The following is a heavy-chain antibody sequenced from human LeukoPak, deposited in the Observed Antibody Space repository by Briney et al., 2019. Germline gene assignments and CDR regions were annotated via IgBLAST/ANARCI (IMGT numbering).Heavy chain of an antibody. CDR2: ISYDGRNK. J-gene: IGHJ4*02. CDR1: GFTFSRYG. V-gene: IGHV3-30*18. D-gene: IGHD1-26*01. CDR3: AKLWNEVGVPIY. Sequence: GGSLRLSCAASGFTFSRYGMHWVRQAPGKGLEWVAVISYDGRNKYYADSVKGRFTISGDNSKNTLYLQMNSLRPEDTAVYYCAKLWNEVGVPIYWGQGTLVTVSS.